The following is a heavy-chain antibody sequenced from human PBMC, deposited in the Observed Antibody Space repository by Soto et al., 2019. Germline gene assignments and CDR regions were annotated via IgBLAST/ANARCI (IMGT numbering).Heavy chain of an antibody. Sequence: QAQLVQSGAEVKKSGASVKVSCKASGYTFTSYGISWVRQATGQGLEWMGWISPYNGNTNYAQNLQGRVTMTTDTSTSTAYMERMRLRSDDTAVYYCARDRQCALWGQGTLVTVSS. CDR1: GYTFTSYG. CDR3: ARDRQCAL. CDR2: ISPYNGNT. V-gene: IGHV1-18*01. J-gene: IGHJ4*02.